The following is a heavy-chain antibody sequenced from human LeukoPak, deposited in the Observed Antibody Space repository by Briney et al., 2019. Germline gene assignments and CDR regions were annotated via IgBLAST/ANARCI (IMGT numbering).Heavy chain of an antibody. D-gene: IGHD6-13*01. CDR1: GGSISSYY. CDR3: ARHADSSSWEKNWYFDL. V-gene: IGHV4-59*08. CDR2: IYYSGST. Sequence: PSETLSLTCTVSGGSISSYYWSWIRQPPGKGLEWIGYIYYSGSTYNNPSLKSRVAISVDKSKNHLSLRLSSVTAADTAIYFCARHADSSSWEKNWYFDLWGRGTLVAVSS. J-gene: IGHJ2*01.